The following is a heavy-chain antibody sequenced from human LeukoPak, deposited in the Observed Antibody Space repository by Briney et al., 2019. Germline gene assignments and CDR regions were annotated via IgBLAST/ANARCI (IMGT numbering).Heavy chain of an antibody. Sequence: SETLSLTCSVSGGSIGGHYWNWIRQAPGKGLEWIGHIFTSGSPNYSPSLKSRVTFSRDTARSQIYLRMTSVTAADTAVYYCARGGGSPEFWGQGTQVTVSS. V-gene: IGHV4-4*07. CDR3: ARGGGSPEF. CDR1: GGSIGGHY. J-gene: IGHJ4*02. CDR2: IFTSGSP. D-gene: IGHD1-26*01.